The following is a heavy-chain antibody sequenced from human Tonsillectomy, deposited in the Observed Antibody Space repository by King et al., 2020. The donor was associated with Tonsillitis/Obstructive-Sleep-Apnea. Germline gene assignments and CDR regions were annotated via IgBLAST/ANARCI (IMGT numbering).Heavy chain of an antibody. D-gene: IGHD6-13*01. V-gene: IGHV3-9*01. CDR2: ISWNSGSI. J-gene: IGHJ3*02. CDR3: AKESIAAADPVGPLDI. Sequence: VQLVEAGGGLVQPGRSLRISCAASGFTFDDYAMHGVRQAPGKGLEWVSGISWNSGSICYADSVKGRFTISRDNAKNSLYLQMNSLRAEDTALYYCAKESIAAADPVGPLDIWGQGTMVTVSS. CDR1: GFTFDDYA.